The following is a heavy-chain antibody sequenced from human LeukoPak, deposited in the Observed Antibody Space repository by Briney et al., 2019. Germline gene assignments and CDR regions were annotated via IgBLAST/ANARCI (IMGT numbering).Heavy chain of an antibody. D-gene: IGHD6-19*01. J-gene: IGHJ4*02. V-gene: IGHV1-2*02. CDR1: GYTFTGYY. CDR3: ARDETTVGYVVIAVAGAFDY. Sequence: ASVKVSCKASGYTFTGYYMHWVRQAPGQGLEWMGWINPNSGGTNYAQKFQGRVTMTRDTSISTAYMELSRLRSDDTAVYYCARDETTVGYVVIAVAGAFDYWGQGTLVTVSS. CDR2: INPNSGGT.